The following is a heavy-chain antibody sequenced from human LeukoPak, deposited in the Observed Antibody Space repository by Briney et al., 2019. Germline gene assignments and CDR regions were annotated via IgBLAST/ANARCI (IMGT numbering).Heavy chain of an antibody. Sequence: SETLSLTCTVSGGSISSYYWSWLRQPPGKGREGIGNIFYSGSTYYSPSLKSRVTISLDTSRNQFSLRLNSVTAADTAVYYCAKSNGYGLVDIWGQGTMVTVSS. CDR1: GGSISSYY. CDR3: AKSNGYGLVDI. CDR2: IFYSGST. D-gene: IGHD3-10*01. J-gene: IGHJ3*02. V-gene: IGHV4-59*12.